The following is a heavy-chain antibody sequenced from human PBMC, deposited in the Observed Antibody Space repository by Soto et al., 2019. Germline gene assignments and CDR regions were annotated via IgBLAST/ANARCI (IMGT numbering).Heavy chain of an antibody. D-gene: IGHD5-12*01. V-gene: IGHV4-34*01. CDR3: AREFKPTIRRTAGQYYFDY. J-gene: IGHJ4*02. CDR1: GGSFSGYY. Sequence: NPSETLSLTCAVYGGSFSGYYWSWIRQPPGKGLEWIGEINHSGSTNYNPSLKSRVTISVDTSKNQFSLKLSSVTAADTAVYYCAREFKPTIRRTAGQYYFDYWGQGTLVTVSS. CDR2: INHSGST.